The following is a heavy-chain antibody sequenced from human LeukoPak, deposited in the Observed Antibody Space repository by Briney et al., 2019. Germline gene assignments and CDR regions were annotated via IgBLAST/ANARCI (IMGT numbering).Heavy chain of an antibody. Sequence: SETLSLTCSVSGYSIANGYHWAWVRQPPGKRLEWLGSIYQSGSTYDNLSLKSRLTMSVDTSKNQFSLTMRAVTAADTALYYCVRSEINDYMRFWGQGILVTVSS. CDR2: IYQSGST. CDR1: GYSIANGYH. V-gene: IGHV4-38-2*01. J-gene: IGHJ4*02. CDR3: VRSEINDYMRF. D-gene: IGHD4-11*01.